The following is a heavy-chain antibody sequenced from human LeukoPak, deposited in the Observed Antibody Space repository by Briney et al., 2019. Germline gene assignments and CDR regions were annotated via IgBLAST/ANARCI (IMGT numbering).Heavy chain of an antibody. V-gene: IGHV1-69*05. D-gene: IGHD4-23*01. CDR1: GGTFSSYA. Sequence: GASLKVSCKASGGTFSSYAISWVRQAPGQGLEWMGGTIPIFGTANYAQKFQGRVTITTDESTSTAYMGLSSLRSEDTAVYYCARMVVTRPYFGYWGQGTLVTVSS. J-gene: IGHJ4*02. CDR2: TIPIFGTA. CDR3: ARMVVTRPYFGY.